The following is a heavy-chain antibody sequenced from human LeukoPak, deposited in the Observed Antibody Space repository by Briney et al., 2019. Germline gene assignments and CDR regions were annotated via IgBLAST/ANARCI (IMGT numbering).Heavy chain of an antibody. CDR1: GYTFTGYY. Sequence: ASVKVSCKASGYTFTGYYMHWVRQAPGQGLEWMGWINPNSGGTNYAQKFRGRVTMTRDTSISTAYMELSRLRSDDTAVYYCARGRGGDCLFDYWGQGTLVTVSS. J-gene: IGHJ4*02. V-gene: IGHV1-2*02. D-gene: IGHD2-21*02. CDR2: INPNSGGT. CDR3: ARGRGGDCLFDY.